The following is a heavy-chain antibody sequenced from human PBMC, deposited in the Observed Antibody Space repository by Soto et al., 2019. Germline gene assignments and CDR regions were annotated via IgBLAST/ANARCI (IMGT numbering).Heavy chain of an antibody. Sequence: ASVKVSCKASGYAFTSYDINWVRQATGQGLEWMGWMNPNSGNTGYAQKFQGRVTMTRNTSISTAYMELSSLRSEDTAVYYCTKDAKFDDIYTDYFVTGLWGQGTPVTVSS. CDR3: TKDAKFDDIYTDYFVTGL. CDR1: GYAFTSYD. D-gene: IGHD3-9*01. CDR2: MNPNSGNT. V-gene: IGHV1-8*01. J-gene: IGHJ4*02.